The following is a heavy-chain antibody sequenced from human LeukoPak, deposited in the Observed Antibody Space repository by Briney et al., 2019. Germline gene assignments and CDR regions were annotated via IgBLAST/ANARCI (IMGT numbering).Heavy chain of an antibody. Sequence: GGSLRLSCAASGFTFSNAWMSWVRQAPGNGLEWVGRIKSKTDGGTTDYAAPVKGRFTISRDDSKNTLYLQMNSLKTEDTAVYYCTTRNIAVAGLFDYWGQGTLVTVSS. CDR2: IKSKTDGGTT. CDR1: GFTFSNAW. V-gene: IGHV3-15*01. J-gene: IGHJ4*02. CDR3: TTRNIAVAGLFDY. D-gene: IGHD6-19*01.